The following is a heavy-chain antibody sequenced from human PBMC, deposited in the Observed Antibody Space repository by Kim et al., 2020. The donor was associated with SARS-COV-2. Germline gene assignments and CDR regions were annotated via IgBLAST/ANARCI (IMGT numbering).Heavy chain of an antibody. Sequence: GGSLRLSCAASGFTFSSYGMHWVRQAPGKGLEWVAVISYDGSNKYYADSVKGRFTISRDNSKNTLYLQMNSLRAEDTAVYYCAKTGRIAAAGFFYYWGQG. CDR1: GFTFSSYG. J-gene: IGHJ4*02. CDR3: AKTGRIAAAGFFYY. V-gene: IGHV3-30*18. CDR2: ISYDGSNK. D-gene: IGHD6-13*01.